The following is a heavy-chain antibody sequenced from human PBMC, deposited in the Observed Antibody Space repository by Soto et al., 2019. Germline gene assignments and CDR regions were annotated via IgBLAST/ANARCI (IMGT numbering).Heavy chain of an antibody. J-gene: IGHJ4*02. CDR2: IYTDGGGT. V-gene: IGHV3-74*01. Sequence: GGSLRLSCAASGFTFSNYWMHWVRQAPGKGLVWVSCIYTDGGGTTYADSVKGRFTVSRDDAKSTVYLQMNSLRAEDTAVYYCATLNSFGSDYWGRGTLVTVSS. CDR3: ATLNSFGSDY. D-gene: IGHD5-18*01. CDR1: GFTFSNYW.